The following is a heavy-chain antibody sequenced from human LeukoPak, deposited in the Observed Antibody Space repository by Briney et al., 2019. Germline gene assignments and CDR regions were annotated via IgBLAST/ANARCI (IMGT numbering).Heavy chain of an antibody. CDR2: IRYDGSNK. CDR3: AREASIAARPCDY. V-gene: IGHV3-30*02. D-gene: IGHD6-6*01. CDR1: GFTFSSYG. J-gene: IGHJ4*02. Sequence: PGGSLRLSCAASGFTFSSYGMHWVRQAPGKGLEWVAFIRYDGSNKYYADSVKGRFTISRDNSKNTLYLQMNSLRAEDTAVYYCAREASIAARPCDYWGQGTLVTVSS.